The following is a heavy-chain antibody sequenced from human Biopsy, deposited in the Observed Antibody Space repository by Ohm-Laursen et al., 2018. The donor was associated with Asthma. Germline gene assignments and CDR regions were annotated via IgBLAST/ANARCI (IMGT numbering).Heavy chain of an antibody. Sequence: ASVKVSCKVSGYTFTSYYMHWVRQAPGQGLEWMGIINPSGGSTSYTQKFQGRVTMTRDTPTSTVYMELSSLRSEDTAVYYCARAGALIVGATMGYWGQGTLVTVSS. D-gene: IGHD1-26*01. CDR2: INPSGGST. CDR3: ARAGALIVGATMGY. CDR1: GYTFTSYY. V-gene: IGHV1-46*01. J-gene: IGHJ4*02.